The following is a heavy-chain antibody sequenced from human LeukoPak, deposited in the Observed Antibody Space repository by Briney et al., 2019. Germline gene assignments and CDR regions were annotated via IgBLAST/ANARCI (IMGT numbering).Heavy chain of an antibody. CDR1: GFTFSSYG. Sequence: PGGSLRLSCAASGFTFSSYGMHWVRQAPGKGLEWVAFIRYDGSNKYYADSVKGRFTISRDNSKNTLYLQMNSLRAEDTAVYYCATWRLITVAGSAPHDYAFDIWGQGTMVTVSS. J-gene: IGHJ3*02. V-gene: IGHV3-30*02. CDR2: IRYDGSNK. D-gene: IGHD6-19*01. CDR3: ATWRLITVAGSAPHDYAFDI.